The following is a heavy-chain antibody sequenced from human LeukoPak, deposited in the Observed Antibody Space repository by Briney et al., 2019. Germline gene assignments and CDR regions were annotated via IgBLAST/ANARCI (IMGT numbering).Heavy chain of an antibody. Sequence: PRGSLRLSCATSGFTFSSYAMSWVRQAPEKGLEWVSVISGDGVSTLYADSVKGRFTISRDNSKNTLFLQMNSLRAEDTAVYYCAKGVTASCYAALNYFGQGTLVTVSS. D-gene: IGHD2-2*01. CDR3: AKGVTASCYAALNY. CDR1: GFTFSSYA. V-gene: IGHV3-23*01. J-gene: IGHJ4*02. CDR2: ISGDGVST.